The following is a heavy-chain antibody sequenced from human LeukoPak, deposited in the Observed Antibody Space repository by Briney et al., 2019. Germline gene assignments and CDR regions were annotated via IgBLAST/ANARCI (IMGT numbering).Heavy chain of an antibody. D-gene: IGHD4-11*01. CDR2: INPNSGGT. CDR1: GYTFTGYY. CDR3: ARVAGTTVRGGGDALDI. V-gene: IGHV1-2*02. J-gene: IGHJ3*02. Sequence: GASVKVSCKASGYTFTGYYMHWVRQAPGQGLEWMGWINPNSGGTNYAQKFQGRVTMTRDTSISTAYMELSRLRSDDTAVYYCARVAGTTVRGGGDALDIWGQGTMVTVSS.